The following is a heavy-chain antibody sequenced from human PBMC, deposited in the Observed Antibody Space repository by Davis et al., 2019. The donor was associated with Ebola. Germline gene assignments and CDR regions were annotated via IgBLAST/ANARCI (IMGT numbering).Heavy chain of an antibody. Sequence: SEDVSCKASVYTFTSYAMHWVRQAPGQRLEWMGWINAGNGNTKYSQKLQGRVTMTTDTSTSTAYMEMRSLRSDDTAVYYCERDLPYYYDSRYFDYWGQGTLVTVSS. CDR3: ERDLPYYYDSRYFDY. D-gene: IGHD3-22*01. J-gene: IGHJ4*02. V-gene: IGHV1-3*01. CDR1: VYTFTSYA. CDR2: INAGNGNT.